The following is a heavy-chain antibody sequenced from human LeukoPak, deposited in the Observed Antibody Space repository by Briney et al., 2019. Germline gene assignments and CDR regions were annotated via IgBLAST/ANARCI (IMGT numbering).Heavy chain of an antibody. CDR2: INWNGGST. CDR3: ARDGAVGCSYGASDI. J-gene: IGHJ3*02. V-gene: IGHV3-20*04. D-gene: IGHD5-18*01. CDR1: GFTFDDYG. Sequence: GGSLRLSCAASGFTFDDYGMSWVRQAPGKGLEWVSGINWNGGSTGYADSVKGRFTISRDNGKNSLYLQMNSMRAEDTALYYCARDGAVGCSYGASDIWGQGTMATVSS.